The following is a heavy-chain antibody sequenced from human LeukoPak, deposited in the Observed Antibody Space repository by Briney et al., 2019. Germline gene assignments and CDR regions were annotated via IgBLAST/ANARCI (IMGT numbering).Heavy chain of an antibody. D-gene: IGHD6-13*01. V-gene: IGHV6-1*01. CDR3: ARGVAAAGYGMDV. Sequence: SQTLSLTCPLSGDTFSTNSAAWNWIRQSPSRGLEWLGRTYYRSKWYNDYAVSVNSRITINPDTSKNQFSLQLNSVTPEDTAVYYCARGVAAAGYGMDVWGQGTTVTVSS. CDR1: GDTFSTNSAA. CDR2: TYYRSKWYN. J-gene: IGHJ6*02.